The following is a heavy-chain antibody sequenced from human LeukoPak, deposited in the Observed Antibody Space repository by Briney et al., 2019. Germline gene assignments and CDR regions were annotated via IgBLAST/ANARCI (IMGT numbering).Heavy chain of an antibody. CDR3: AREEESDVTWDSSGWPFDY. CDR2: IIPIFGTA. Sequence: SVKVSCKASGGTFSSYAISWVRQAPGQGLEWMGGIIPIFGTANYAQKFQGRVTITADESTSTVYMELSSLRSEDTAVYYCAREEESDVTWDSSGWPFDYWGQGTLVTVSS. J-gene: IGHJ4*02. CDR1: GGTFSSYA. V-gene: IGHV1-69*13. D-gene: IGHD3-22*01.